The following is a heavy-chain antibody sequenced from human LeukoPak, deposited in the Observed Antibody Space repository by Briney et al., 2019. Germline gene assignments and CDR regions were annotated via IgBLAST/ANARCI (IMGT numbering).Heavy chain of an antibody. D-gene: IGHD5-12*01. Sequence: SETLSLTCAVSGYTISSGYYWGWIRQPPGKGLEWIGSIYHSGSTYYNPSLKSRVTISVDTSKNQFSLKLSSVTAADTAVYYCARDYSGYEGVPDYWGQGTLVTVSS. J-gene: IGHJ4*02. CDR1: GYTISSGYY. CDR2: IYHSGST. CDR3: ARDYSGYEGVPDY. V-gene: IGHV4-38-2*02.